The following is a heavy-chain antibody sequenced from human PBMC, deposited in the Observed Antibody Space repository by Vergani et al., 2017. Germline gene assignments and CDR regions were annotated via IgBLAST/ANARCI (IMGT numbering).Heavy chain of an antibody. D-gene: IGHD3-22*01. V-gene: IGHV4-4*01. J-gene: IGHJ4*02. CDR3: ARSANYYLHSRDHPRDYYFDY. CDR2: IYYDGST. CDR1: GDSIRGTNW. Sequence: QVQLQESGPGLVKPPGTLSLTCTVSGDSIRGTNWWTWVRQSPGKGLEWIGEIYYDGSTNYNPSLKSRVSISVDKSKKQFSLHLSSVTAADTAVYLFARSANYYLHSRDHPRDYYFDYWGRGTLVTVSS.